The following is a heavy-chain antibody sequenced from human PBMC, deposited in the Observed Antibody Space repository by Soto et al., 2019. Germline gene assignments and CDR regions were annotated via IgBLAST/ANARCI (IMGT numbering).Heavy chain of an antibody. CDR3: ARGGRSTIFGVALEKWFEP. D-gene: IGHD3-3*01. CDR1: GGSISSYD. CDR2: IYYSGST. Sequence: SETLSLTCTVSGGSISSYDWSWIRQPPGKGLEWIGYIYYSGSTNYNPSLKSRVTISVDTSKNQFSLKLSSVTAADTAVYYCARGGRSTIFGVALEKWFEPWGQGTLVTVSS. V-gene: IGHV4-59*01. J-gene: IGHJ5*02.